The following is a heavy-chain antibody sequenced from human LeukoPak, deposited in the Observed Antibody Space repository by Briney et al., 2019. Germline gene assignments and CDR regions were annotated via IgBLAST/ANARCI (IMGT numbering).Heavy chain of an antibody. D-gene: IGHD3-22*01. CDR3: ARDLSYYYDSSGYRP. CDR1: GFTFSSYA. Sequence: GGSLRLSCAASGFTFSSYAMHWVRQAPGKGLEWVAVISYDGSNKYYADSVKGRFTISRDNSKNTLYLQMNSLRAEDTAVYYCARDLSYYYDSSGYRPWGQGTLVTVSS. V-gene: IGHV3-30-3*01. CDR2: ISYDGSNK. J-gene: IGHJ4*02.